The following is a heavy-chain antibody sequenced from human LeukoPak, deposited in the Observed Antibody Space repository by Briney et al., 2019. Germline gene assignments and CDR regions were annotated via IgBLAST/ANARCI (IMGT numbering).Heavy chain of an antibody. CDR3: AREQWYRFDN. CDR2: VGNSDNHK. CDR1: GFRVGSYY. J-gene: IGHJ4*02. D-gene: IGHD2-8*01. Sequence: PGGSLRLSCAASGFRVGSYYTSWIRQAPGKGLEWVAVVGNSDNHKDHADSVKGRFTISRDDAKNSVYLQMNSLRVEDTAIYYCAREQWYRFDNWGQGALVNVSS. V-gene: IGHV3-11*01.